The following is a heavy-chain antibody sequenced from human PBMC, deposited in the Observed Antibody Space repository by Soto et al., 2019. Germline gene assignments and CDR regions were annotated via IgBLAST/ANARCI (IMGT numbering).Heavy chain of an antibody. D-gene: IGHD6-6*01. CDR1: GGSISSSSYY. Sequence: QLQLQESGPGLVKPSETLSLTCTVSGGSISSSSYYWGWIRQPPGKGLEWIGSIYYSGSTYYNPSLKSRVTISVDTSKNQFSLKLSSVTAADTAVYYCARQAKGGSEYFQHWGQGTLVTVSS. J-gene: IGHJ1*01. CDR3: ARQAKGGSEYFQH. V-gene: IGHV4-39*01. CDR2: IYYSGST.